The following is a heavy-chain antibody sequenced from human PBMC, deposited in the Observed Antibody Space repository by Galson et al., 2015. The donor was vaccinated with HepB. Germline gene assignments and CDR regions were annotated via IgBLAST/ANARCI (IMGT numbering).Heavy chain of an antibody. CDR2: IWYDGSNK. J-gene: IGHJ4*02. Sequence: SLRLCCEASGFTFSSYGMHWVRQAPGKGLEWVAVIWYDGSNKYYADSVKGRFTISRDNSKNTLYLKMNSLRAEYTAWYYCAREGNYYGSGSYYPTLDYWGQGTLVTVSS. V-gene: IGHV3-33*01. CDR3: AREGNYYGSGSYYPTLDY. D-gene: IGHD3-10*01. CDR1: GFTFSSYG.